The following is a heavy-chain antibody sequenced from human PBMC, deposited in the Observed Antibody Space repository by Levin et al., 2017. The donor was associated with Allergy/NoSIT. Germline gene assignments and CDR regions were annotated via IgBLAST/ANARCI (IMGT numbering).Heavy chain of an antibody. J-gene: IGHJ6*02. Sequence: VASVKVSCKASGYTFTSYDINWVRQATGQGLEWMGWMNPNSGNTGYAQKFQGRVTMTRNTSISTAYMELSSLRSEDTAVYYCARGGYSGYVYRGYYYGMDVWGQGTTVTVSS. D-gene: IGHD5-12*01. CDR2: MNPNSGNT. V-gene: IGHV1-8*01. CDR3: ARGGYSGYVYRGYYYGMDV. CDR1: GYTFTSYD.